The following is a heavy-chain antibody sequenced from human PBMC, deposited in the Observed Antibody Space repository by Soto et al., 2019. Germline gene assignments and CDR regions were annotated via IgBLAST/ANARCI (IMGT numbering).Heavy chain of an antibody. J-gene: IGHJ5*02. CDR1: GYTFTSYG. CDR2: ISAYNGNT. CDR3: ARVHWYGPWWFDP. V-gene: IGHV1-18*01. Sequence: ASVKVSFKASGYTFTSYGISWLRQAPGQGLEWMGWISAYNGNTNYAQKLQGRVTMTTDTSTSTAYMELRSLRSDDTAVYYCARVHWYGPWWFDPWGQGTLVTVSS. D-gene: IGHD6-13*01.